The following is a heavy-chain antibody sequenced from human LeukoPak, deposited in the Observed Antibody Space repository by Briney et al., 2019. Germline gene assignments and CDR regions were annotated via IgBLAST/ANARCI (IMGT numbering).Heavy chain of an antibody. CDR3: ARVNYYDSSGPDAFDI. V-gene: IGHV3-21*01. CDR1: GFTFSSYS. CDR2: ISSSSSYI. Sequence: GGSLRLSCAASGFTFSSYSMNWGRQAPGKGLELVSSISSSSSYIYYAGSVKGRFTISRDNAKNSLYLQMNSLRAEDTAVYYCARVNYYDSSGPDAFDIWGQGTMVTVSS. D-gene: IGHD3-22*01. J-gene: IGHJ3*02.